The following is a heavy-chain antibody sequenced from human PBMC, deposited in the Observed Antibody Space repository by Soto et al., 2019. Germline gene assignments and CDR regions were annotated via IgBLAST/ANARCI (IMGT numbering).Heavy chain of an antibody. V-gene: IGHV3-23*01. D-gene: IGHD4-4*01. J-gene: IGHJ4*02. CDR3: AKGSIEYSASIDY. Sequence: EVQLLESGGGLVQPGESLRLSREASGFSFSSYAMIWVRQAPGKGLEWVSVISGSGGSSYFADSVKGRFTISRDNSKNMLYLEMSSLRAEDTAIYFCAKGSIEYSASIDYWGQGTLVIVSS. CDR1: GFSFSSYA. CDR2: ISGSGGSS.